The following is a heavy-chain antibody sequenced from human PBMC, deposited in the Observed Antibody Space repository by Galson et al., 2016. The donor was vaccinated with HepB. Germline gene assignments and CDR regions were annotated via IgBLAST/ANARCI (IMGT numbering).Heavy chain of an antibody. CDR1: GFTFTDYA. CDR3: ARARGFYDAFNM. Sequence: SLRLSCAASGFTFTDYAMTWVRQAPGKGLEWVALISGSGGNAYYADSVKRQFAISRDNSRGTLVLQMGSLIAEDTAMYYCARARGFYDAFNMWGQGTMVSVSS. J-gene: IGHJ3*02. CDR2: ISGSGGNA. V-gene: IGHV3-23*01. D-gene: IGHD2/OR15-2a*01.